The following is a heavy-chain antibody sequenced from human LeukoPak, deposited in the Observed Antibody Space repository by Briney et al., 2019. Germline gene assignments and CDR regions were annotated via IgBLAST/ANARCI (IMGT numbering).Heavy chain of an antibody. J-gene: IGHJ2*01. CDR2: TYSGGST. D-gene: IGHD6-19*01. CDR3: ARGGSSGRWYFDL. CDR1: GFTFSSYG. Sequence: GGSLRLSCAASGFTFSSYGMHWVRQAPGKGLEWVSVTYSGGSTYYADSVKGRFTISRDNSKNTLYLQMNSLRAEDTAVYYCARGGSSGRWYFDLWGRGTLVTVSS. V-gene: IGHV3-53*01.